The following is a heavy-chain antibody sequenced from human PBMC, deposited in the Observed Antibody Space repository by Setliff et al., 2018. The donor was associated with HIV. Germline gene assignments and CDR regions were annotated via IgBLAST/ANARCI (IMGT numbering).Heavy chain of an antibody. Sequence: ASVKVSCKASGYRFISYGITWVRQAPVQGPEWMGYMSVYNAKADYAQKFQGRVTMTTDTSTSTVYMELRSLTSDDTAVYYCARGVGATSAQHWGQGTLVTVSS. J-gene: IGHJ1*01. CDR2: MSVYNAKA. CDR3: ARGVGATSAQH. CDR1: GYRFISYG. D-gene: IGHD1-26*01. V-gene: IGHV1-18*01.